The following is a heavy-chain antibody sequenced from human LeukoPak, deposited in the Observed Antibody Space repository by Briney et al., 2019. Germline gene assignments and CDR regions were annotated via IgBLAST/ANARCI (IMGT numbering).Heavy chain of an antibody. CDR2: IYYSGST. D-gene: IGHD3-10*01. V-gene: IGHV4-59*08. Sequence: SETLSLTCTVSGGSISSYYWSWIRQPPGKGLEWIGYIYYSGSTNCNPSLKSRVTISVDTSKNQFSLKLSSVTAADTAVYYCARQNYYAPLDPWGQGTLVTVSS. CDR3: ARQNYYAPLDP. J-gene: IGHJ5*02. CDR1: GGSISSYY.